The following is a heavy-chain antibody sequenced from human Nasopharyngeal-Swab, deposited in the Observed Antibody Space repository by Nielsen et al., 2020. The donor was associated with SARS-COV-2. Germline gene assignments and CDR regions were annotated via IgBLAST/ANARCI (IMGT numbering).Heavy chain of an antibody. J-gene: IGHJ1*01. D-gene: IGHD6-19*01. Sequence: VRQMPGKGLEWMGLIYPGDSDTRYSPSFQGQVTISADKTINTAHLQWSSLKASDTAIYYCARREDNSGSYRSEYFQFWGQGTLVTVSS. CDR3: ARREDNSGSYRSEYFQF. CDR2: IYPGDSDT. V-gene: IGHV5-51*01.